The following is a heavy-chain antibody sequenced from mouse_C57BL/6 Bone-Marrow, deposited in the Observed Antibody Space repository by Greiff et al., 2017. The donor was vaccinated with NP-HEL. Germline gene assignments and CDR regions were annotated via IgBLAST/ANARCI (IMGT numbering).Heavy chain of an antibody. CDR1: GYSITSGSY. Sequence: VQLQQSGPGLVKPSQSLSLTCSVTGYSITSGSYWNWIRQFPGNKLEWMGYISYDGSNNYNPSLKNRISITRDTSKNQFFLKLNSVTTEDTATYYCARDGIYYYGSSYAYWGQGTLVTVSA. J-gene: IGHJ3*01. D-gene: IGHD1-1*01. CDR3: ARDGIYYYGSSYAY. CDR2: ISYDGSN. V-gene: IGHV3-6*01.